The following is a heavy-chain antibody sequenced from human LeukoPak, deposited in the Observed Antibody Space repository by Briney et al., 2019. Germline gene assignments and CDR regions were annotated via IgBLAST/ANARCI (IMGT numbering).Heavy chain of an antibody. D-gene: IGHD1-26*01. CDR3: ARGDLLVDFDY. CDR2: IIPIFGTA. Sequence: GASVKVSCKASGYTFTGYYMHWVRQAPGQGLEWMGGIIPIFGTANYAQKFQGRVTITTDESTSTAYMELSSLRSEDTAVYYCARGDLLVDFDYWGQGTLVTVSS. J-gene: IGHJ4*02. CDR1: GYTFTGYY. V-gene: IGHV1-69*05.